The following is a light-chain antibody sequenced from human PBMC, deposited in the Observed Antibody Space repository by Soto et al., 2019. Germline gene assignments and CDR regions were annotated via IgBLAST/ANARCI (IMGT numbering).Light chain of an antibody. CDR3: SSYTSSSILNFYV. V-gene: IGLV2-14*01. J-gene: IGLJ1*01. CDR2: DVS. Sequence: QSVLTQPASVSGSPGQSVTISCTGTSRDVGGYNYVSWYQQHPGKAPKLMIYDVSNRPSGVSNRFSGSKSGNTASLTISGLQAEDEADYYCSSYTSSSILNFYVFGTGTKVTVL. CDR1: SRDVGGYNY.